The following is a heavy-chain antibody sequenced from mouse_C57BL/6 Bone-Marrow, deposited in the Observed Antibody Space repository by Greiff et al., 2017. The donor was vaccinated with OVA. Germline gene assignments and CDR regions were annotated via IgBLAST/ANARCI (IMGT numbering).Heavy chain of an antibody. V-gene: IGHV1-26*01. Sequence: EVQLQQSGPELVKPGASVKISCKASGYTFTDYYMNWVKQSHGKSLEWIGDINPNNGGTSYNQKFKGKATLTVDKSSSTAYMELRSLTSEDSTVYYCARSIYNGYLYYCDYWGQGTTLTVSS. J-gene: IGHJ2*01. CDR1: GYTFTDYY. CDR2: INPNNGGT. CDR3: ARSIYNGYLYYCDY. D-gene: IGHD2-3*01.